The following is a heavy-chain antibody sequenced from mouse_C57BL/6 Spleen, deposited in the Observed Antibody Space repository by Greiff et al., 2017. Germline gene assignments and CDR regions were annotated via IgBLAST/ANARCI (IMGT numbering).Heavy chain of an antibody. V-gene: IGHV5-6*01. J-gene: IGHJ1*03. Sequence: DVQLVESGGDLVKPGGSLKLSCAASGFTFSSYGMSWVRQTPDKRLEWVATISSGGSYTYYPDSVKGRFTISRDNAKNTLYLQMSSLKSEDTAMYYCARHYGSSYVRWYFDVWGTGTTVTVSS. CDR3: ARHYGSSYVRWYFDV. D-gene: IGHD1-1*01. CDR2: ISSGGSYT. CDR1: GFTFSSYG.